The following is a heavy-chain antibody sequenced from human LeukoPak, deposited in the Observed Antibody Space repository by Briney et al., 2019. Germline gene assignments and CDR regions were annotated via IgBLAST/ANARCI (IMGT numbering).Heavy chain of an antibody. Sequence: GGSLRLSCAESGFTFTSYVMHWVRQAPGKGLEWVAVTWYDGRNNYYAASVKGRFTISRDDSKTTVYLLMSSLRAEDTAVYYCAREVAPLYFHYGMDVWGEGNTVTVSS. CDR3: AREVAPLYFHYGMDV. V-gene: IGHV3-33*01. D-gene: IGHD2-21*01. CDR1: GFTFTSYV. CDR2: TWYDGRNN. J-gene: IGHJ6*01.